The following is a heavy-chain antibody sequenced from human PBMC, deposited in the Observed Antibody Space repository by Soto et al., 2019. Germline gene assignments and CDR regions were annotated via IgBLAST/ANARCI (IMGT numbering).Heavy chain of an antibody. CDR2: INTDGSST. J-gene: IGHJ4*02. V-gene: IGHV3-74*01. CDR1: GCTFSHYW. CDR3: ARDGGWIDY. D-gene: IGHD6-19*01. Sequence: GVSLRLSCAASGCTFSHYWMRWVRQAPGKGLVWVSRINTDGSSTSYPDSVKGRFTISRDNAKNTLYLQMNSLRAEDTAVYYCARDGGWIDYWGQGTLVTVSS.